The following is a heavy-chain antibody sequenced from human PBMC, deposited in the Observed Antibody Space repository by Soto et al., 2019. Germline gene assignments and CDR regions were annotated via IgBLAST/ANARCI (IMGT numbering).Heavy chain of an antibody. Sequence: VASVKVSCKASGGTFSSYAINWVRQAPGQGLEWMGGIIPIFGTANYAQKFQGRVTITADESTSTAYMELSSLRSEDTAVYYCARDQSPYRDILTFYGMDVWGQGTTVTVSS. CDR2: IIPIFGTA. CDR3: ARDQSPYRDILTFYGMDV. CDR1: GGTFSSYA. D-gene: IGHD3-9*01. J-gene: IGHJ6*02. V-gene: IGHV1-69*13.